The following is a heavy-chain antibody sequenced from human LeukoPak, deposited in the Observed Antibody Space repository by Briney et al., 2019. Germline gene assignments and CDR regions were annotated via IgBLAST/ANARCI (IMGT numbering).Heavy chain of an antibody. D-gene: IGHD3-22*01. V-gene: IGHV3-43*01. CDR3: AKARGLIGGAFDI. Sequence: GGSLRLSCAASGFTFDVYIMHWVRQAPGKGLEWVSLVSWDGDTTYYADSVKGRFTISRDNSKNSLYLQMNSLRTEDTALYYCAKARGLIGGAFDIWGQGTMVTVSS. J-gene: IGHJ3*02. CDR2: VSWDGDTT. CDR1: GFTFDVYI.